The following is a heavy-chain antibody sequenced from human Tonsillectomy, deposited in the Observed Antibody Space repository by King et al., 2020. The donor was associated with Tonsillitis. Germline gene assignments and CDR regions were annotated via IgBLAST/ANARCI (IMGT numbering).Heavy chain of an antibody. V-gene: IGHV3-11*05. Sequence: VQLVESGGGLVKPGGSLRLSCAASGFTFSDYYMSWIRQAPGKGLEWVSYISSSSSYTNYADSVKGRFTISRDNAKNSLYLQMISLRAEDTAVYYCARDMRIAAETYYYYYYMDVWGKGTTVTVSS. CDR1: GFTFSDYY. D-gene: IGHD6-13*01. J-gene: IGHJ6*03. CDR2: ISSSSSYT. CDR3: ARDMRIAAETYYYYYYMDV.